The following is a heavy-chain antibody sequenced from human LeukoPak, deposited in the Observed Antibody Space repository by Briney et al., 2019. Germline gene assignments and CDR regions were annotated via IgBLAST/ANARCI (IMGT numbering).Heavy chain of an antibody. D-gene: IGHD2-15*01. V-gene: IGHV4-59*12. J-gene: IGHJ4*02. Sequence: SETLSLTCTVSGGSISSYYWSWIRQPPGKGLEWIGYIYYSGSTNYNPSLKSRVTISVDTSKNQFSLKLSSVTAADTAVYYCARTSSGGSCPFDYWGQGTLVTVSS. CDR2: IYYSGST. CDR3: ARTSSGGSCPFDY. CDR1: GGSISSYY.